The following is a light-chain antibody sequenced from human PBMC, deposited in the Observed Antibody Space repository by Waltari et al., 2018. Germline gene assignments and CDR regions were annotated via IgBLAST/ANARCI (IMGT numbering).Light chain of an antibody. Sequence: DIQMTQSPSSLSASVGDTVTVTCRASQNIRTHLNWYQQKPATAPKLLFYGGPTLQGGFPSRFSGSASGTDFTLTVSNLQPDDFAIYFCQQSFSSPWTFGQGTRV. J-gene: IGKJ1*01. CDR3: QQSFSSPWT. V-gene: IGKV1-39*01. CDR2: GGP. CDR1: QNIRTH.